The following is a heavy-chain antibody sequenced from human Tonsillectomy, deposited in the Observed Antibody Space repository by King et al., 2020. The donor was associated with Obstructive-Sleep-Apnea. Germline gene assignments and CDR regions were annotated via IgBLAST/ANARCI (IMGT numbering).Heavy chain of an antibody. Sequence: VQLVESGGGVVQPGRSLRLSCAASGFTFSSYAMHWVRQAPGKGLEWVAVISYDGSNKYYADSVKGRFTFSRDNSKNTLYLQMNSLRAEDTAVYYCARGASVVSSNWFDPWGQGTLVTVSS. CDR2: ISYDGSNK. CDR3: ARGASVVSSNWFDP. V-gene: IGHV3-30*04. D-gene: IGHD2-21*01. CDR1: GFTFSSYA. J-gene: IGHJ5*02.